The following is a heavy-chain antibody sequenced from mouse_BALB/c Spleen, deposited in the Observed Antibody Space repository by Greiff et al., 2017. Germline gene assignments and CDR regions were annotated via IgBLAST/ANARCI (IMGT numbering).Heavy chain of an antibody. D-gene: IGHD2-2*01. CDR2: ISDGGSYT. CDR3: ARADGYGFAY. Sequence: EVQLVESGGGLVKPGGSLKLSCAASGFTFSDYYMYWVRQTPEKRLEWVATISDGGSYTYYPDSVKGRFTISRDNAKNNLYLQMSSLKSEDTAMYYCARADGYGFAYWGQGTLVTVSA. V-gene: IGHV5-4*02. J-gene: IGHJ3*01. CDR1: GFTFSDYY.